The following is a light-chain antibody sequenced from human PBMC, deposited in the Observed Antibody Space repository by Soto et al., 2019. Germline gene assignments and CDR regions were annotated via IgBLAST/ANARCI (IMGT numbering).Light chain of an antibody. Sequence: IQITQGHSTLSGSVGDRVAITCGASQTISSWLAWYQQKPGKAPKLLIYKASTLKSGVPSRFSGSGSGTEFTLTISSLQPDDFATYYCQQAYSYPITFGQGTRLEIK. CDR2: KAS. CDR1: QTISSW. CDR3: QQAYSYPIT. V-gene: IGKV1-5*03. J-gene: IGKJ5*01.